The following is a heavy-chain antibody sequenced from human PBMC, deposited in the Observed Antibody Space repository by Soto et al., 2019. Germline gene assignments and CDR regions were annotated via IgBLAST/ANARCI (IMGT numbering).Heavy chain of an antibody. J-gene: IGHJ4*02. CDR1: GGTFSSYA. CDR2: IIPIFGTA. Sequence: QVQLVQSGAEVKKPGSSVKVSCKASGGTFSSYAISWVRQAPGQGLEWMGGIIPIFGTADYAQKFQGRVRITADESKSTGNMELSSLRSEDTAVYYCASHYDSSGYYYRGLDYWGQGTLVTVSS. CDR3: ASHYDSSGYYYRGLDY. V-gene: IGHV1-69*12. D-gene: IGHD3-22*01.